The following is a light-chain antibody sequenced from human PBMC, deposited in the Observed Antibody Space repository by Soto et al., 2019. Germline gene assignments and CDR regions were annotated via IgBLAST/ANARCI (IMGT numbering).Light chain of an antibody. J-gene: IGKJ3*01. CDR3: MHAIQTPGT. Sequence: DIVMTQSPLSLPVTPGEPASISCRSSQSLLHSNGYNCLDWYLQKPGQSPQLLIYLGSNRASGVPDRLSGSASGTDFTLKISRVEAEDVGVYYCMHAIQTPGTFGPGPKVDIK. CDR1: QSLLHSNGYNC. V-gene: IGKV2-28*01. CDR2: LGS.